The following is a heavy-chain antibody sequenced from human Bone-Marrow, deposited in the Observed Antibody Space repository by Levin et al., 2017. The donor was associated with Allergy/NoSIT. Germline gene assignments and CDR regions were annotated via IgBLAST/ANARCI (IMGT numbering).Heavy chain of an antibody. CDR2: IYHSGNT. Sequence: SETLSLTCVVSGYSISSNCYWGWIRQPPGKGLEWLGNIYHSGNTFYNPSLRSRVTISVATSKNQFSLKLNSVTAADTAVYYCARDCGDLIENWFDSWGQGTLVTVSS. J-gene: IGHJ5*01. D-gene: IGHD3-22*01. CDR1: GYSISSNCY. CDR3: ARDCGDLIENWFDS. V-gene: IGHV4-38-2*02.